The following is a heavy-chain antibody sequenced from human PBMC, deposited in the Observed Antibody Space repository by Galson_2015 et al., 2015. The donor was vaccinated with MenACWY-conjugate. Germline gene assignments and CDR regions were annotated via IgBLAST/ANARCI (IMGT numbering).Heavy chain of an antibody. D-gene: IGHD3-22*01. V-gene: IGHV6-1*01. CDR2: TYYRSKWYN. CDR1: GDSVSSHSAA. J-gene: IGHJ3*02. CDR3: ARPYRYYYDSSGYYDAFDI. Sequence: CAISGDSVSSHSAAWNWIRQSPSRGLEWLGRTYYRSKWYNDYAVSVKSRITINPDTSKNQFSLQLNSVTPEDTAVYYCARPYRYYYDSSGYYDAFDIWGQGTMVTVSS.